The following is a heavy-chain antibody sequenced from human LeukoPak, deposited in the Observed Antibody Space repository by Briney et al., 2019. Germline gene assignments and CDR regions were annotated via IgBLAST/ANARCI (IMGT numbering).Heavy chain of an antibody. J-gene: IGHJ3*01. V-gene: IGHV4-59*11. Sequence: SETLSLTCTVSGGSLNGHYWSWIRQPPGKRLEWIGYVSYTGRTKYNHSLKSRVTISIDTSKSQFSLKMTSVTSADTGVYSCARLLDNDISGGPDTFVVWGQGKTVIVSS. CDR3: ARLLDNDISGGPDTFVV. CDR1: GGSLNGHY. CDR2: VSYTGRT. D-gene: IGHD3-22*01.